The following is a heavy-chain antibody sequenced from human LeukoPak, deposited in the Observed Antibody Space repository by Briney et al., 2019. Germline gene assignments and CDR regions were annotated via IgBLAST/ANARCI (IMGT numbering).Heavy chain of an antibody. J-gene: IGHJ4*02. V-gene: IGHV3-7*01. Sequence: PGGSLRLSCAASGFTFSSNWMSWVRQAPGKGLEWVANIKQEGSEKYYVDSVKGRFTISRDNAKNSLYLQMNSLRAEDTAVYYCASGSGSYYNNDYFDYWGQGTLVTVSS. CDR3: ASGSGSYYNNDYFDY. CDR1: GFTFSSNW. D-gene: IGHD3-10*01. CDR2: IKQEGSEK.